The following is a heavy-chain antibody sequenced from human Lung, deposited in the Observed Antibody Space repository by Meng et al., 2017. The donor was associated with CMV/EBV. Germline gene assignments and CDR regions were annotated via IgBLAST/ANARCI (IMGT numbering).Heavy chain of an antibody. J-gene: IGHJ4*02. D-gene: IGHD6-19*01. Sequence: ESGPCLVKPSGTRSPTCAVSGGSISSRNWWSWVRQPPGKGLEWIGEIYHSGSTNYNPSLKSRVTISVDKSKNQFSLNLSSVTAADTAVYYCARVGQWLPIDYWGQGTLVTVSS. V-gene: IGHV4-4*02. CDR1: GGSISSRNW. CDR3: ARVGQWLPIDY. CDR2: IYHSGST.